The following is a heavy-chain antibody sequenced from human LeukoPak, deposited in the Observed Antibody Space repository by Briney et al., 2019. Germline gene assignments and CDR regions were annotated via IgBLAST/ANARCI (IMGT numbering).Heavy chain of an antibody. Sequence: GGSLRLSCAASGFTFSSYGMHWVRQAPGKGLEWVAVISYDGSNKYYADSVKGRFTISRDNSKNTLYLQMYSLRAEDTAVYYCAKDRRALYSIAAAGTFDYWGQGTLVTVSS. CDR2: ISYDGSNK. D-gene: IGHD6-13*01. CDR1: GFTFSSYG. CDR3: AKDRRALYSIAAAGTFDY. J-gene: IGHJ4*02. V-gene: IGHV3-30*18.